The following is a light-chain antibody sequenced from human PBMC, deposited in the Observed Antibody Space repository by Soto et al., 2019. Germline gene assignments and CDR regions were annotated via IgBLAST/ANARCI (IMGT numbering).Light chain of an antibody. CDR1: QGVGSY. Sequence: EIVLTQSPATLSLSPGERATLSCRASQGVGSYLAWYRQKPGQAPRLLIYDASNRATGIPARFSGSGSGTDFTLTISSLESEDFAVYYCQQRSNWPPTFGQGTRLEIK. J-gene: IGKJ5*01. V-gene: IGKV3-11*01. CDR3: QQRSNWPPT. CDR2: DAS.